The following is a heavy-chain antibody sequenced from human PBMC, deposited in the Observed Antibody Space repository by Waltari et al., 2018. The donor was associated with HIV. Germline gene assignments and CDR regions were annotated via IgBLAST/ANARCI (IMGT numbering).Heavy chain of an antibody. CDR1: EMDFEDYA. Sequence: QGLLTESGGGVVQPGKSLRLACIGLEMDFEDYAMHWVRQAPGKGLAWVAVISSDGSKKYYAESMKGRIFISRENSESTVSLQINSLRVEDTAVYYCAKDRFGDDCHVGGMDVWGQGITVIVSS. CDR3: AKDRFGDDCHVGGMDV. J-gene: IGHJ6*02. CDR2: ISSDGSKK. D-gene: IGHD2-21*02. V-gene: IGHV3-30*18.